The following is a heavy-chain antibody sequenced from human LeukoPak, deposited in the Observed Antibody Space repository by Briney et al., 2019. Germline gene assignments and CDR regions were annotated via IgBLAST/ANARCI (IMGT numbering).Heavy chain of an antibody. CDR2: IIPIFGIA. V-gene: IGHV1-69*04. CDR3: ARGGSRDGYNYDY. J-gene: IGHJ4*02. CDR1: GGTFSSYA. D-gene: IGHD5-24*01. Sequence: SVKVSCKASGGTFSSYAISWVRQAPGQGLEWMGRIIPIFGIANYAQKFQGRVTITADKSTSAAYMELSSLRSEDTAVYYCARGGSRDGYNYDYWGQGTLVTVSS.